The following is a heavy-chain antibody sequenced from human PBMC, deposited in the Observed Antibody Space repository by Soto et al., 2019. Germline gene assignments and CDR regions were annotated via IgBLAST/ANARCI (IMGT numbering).Heavy chain of an antibody. CDR3: ARDSGTQTGTTLSGP. V-gene: IGHV1-69*13. Sequence: SVKVSCKASGGTFSSYSISWVRQSPVQGLEWMGGIIPIFGTANYAQKFQGRVTITADESTSTAYMELSSLRSEDTAVYYCARDSGTQTGTTLSGPWGQGTLVTVSS. D-gene: IGHD1-7*01. CDR1: GGTFSSYS. CDR2: IIPIFGTA. J-gene: IGHJ5*02.